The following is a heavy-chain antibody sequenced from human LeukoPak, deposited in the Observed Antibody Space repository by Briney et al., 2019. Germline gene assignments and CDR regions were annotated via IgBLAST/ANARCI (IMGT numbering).Heavy chain of an antibody. CDR3: ATLYDSSGYYPF. Sequence: KASETLSLTCAVYGGSFSGYYWSWIRQPPGKGLEWIGEINHSGSTNYNPSLKSRVTISVDTSKNQFSLKLSSVTAADTAVYYCATLYDSSGYYPFWGQGTLVTVSS. CDR2: INHSGST. D-gene: IGHD3-22*01. J-gene: IGHJ4*02. CDR1: GGSFSGYY. V-gene: IGHV4-34*01.